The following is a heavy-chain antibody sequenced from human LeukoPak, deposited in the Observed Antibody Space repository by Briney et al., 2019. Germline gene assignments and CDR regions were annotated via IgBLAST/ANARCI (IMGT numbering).Heavy chain of an antibody. J-gene: IGHJ5*02. CDR1: GGSISSSSYY. CDR3: ARDDGLVAGTTHPLFDP. V-gene: IGHV4-39*07. D-gene: IGHD6-19*01. Sequence: PSETLSLTCTVSGGSISSSSYYWGWIRQPPGKGLEWIGSIYYSGSTYYNPSLKSRVTISVDTSKNQFSLKLSSVTAADTAVYYCARDDGLVAGTTHPLFDPWGQGTLVTVSS. CDR2: IYYSGST.